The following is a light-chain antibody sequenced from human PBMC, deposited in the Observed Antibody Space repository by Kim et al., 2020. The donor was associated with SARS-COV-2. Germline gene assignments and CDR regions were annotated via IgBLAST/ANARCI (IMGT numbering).Light chain of an antibody. CDR1: QSVSYGSNNY. CDR3: HQYYATPIT. V-gene: IGKV4-1*01. CDR2: WAS. J-gene: IGKJ5*01. Sequence: ESATINCQSSQSVSYGSNNYLAWYQQKPGQPPKLLIHWASTRASGVPDRFSGSGSGTDFTLTITSLRPEDVAVYYCHQYYATPITFGQGTRLEIK.